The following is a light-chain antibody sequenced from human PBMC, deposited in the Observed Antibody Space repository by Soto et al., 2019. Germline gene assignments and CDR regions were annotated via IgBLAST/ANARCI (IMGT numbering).Light chain of an antibody. CDR3: GTWDSSLSAYV. CDR1: SSNIGNNY. CDR2: DNN. Sequence: QSVLTQPPSVSAATGQKVTISCSGSSSNIGNNYVSWYQQLPGTAPKLLIYDNNKRPSGIPDRFSGSKSGTSATLGITGLQTGDEADYYRGTWDSSLSAYVFGTGTKATVL. V-gene: IGLV1-51*01. J-gene: IGLJ1*01.